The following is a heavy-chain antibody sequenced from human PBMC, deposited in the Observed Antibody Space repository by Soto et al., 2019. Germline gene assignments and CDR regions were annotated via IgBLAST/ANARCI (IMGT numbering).Heavy chain of an antibody. CDR3: ASDSGGTHGVQDS. J-gene: IGHJ5*01. CDR1: DVSVTSASYY. CDR2: VFQGANT. V-gene: IGHV4-61*01. D-gene: IGHD3-10*01. Sequence: SKTLSLTCICSDVSVTSASYYWTCIRQSPGKGLECIGYVFQGANTNYNPSLKGRVTISVDTSRNQFSLDLTSVTAADTSFYYGASDSGGTHGVQDS.